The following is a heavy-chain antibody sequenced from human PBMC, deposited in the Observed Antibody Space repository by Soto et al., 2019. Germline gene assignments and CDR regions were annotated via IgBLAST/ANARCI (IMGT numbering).Heavy chain of an antibody. Sequence: SETLSLTCSVSGASVRSGDYYWSSIRQAPGKGLEWIGYIYNSGGSYYNPSLKGRLTISIDTSKNQFSLKLNSVTAADTAIYYCVGPATTADYWGRGPLVTLSS. J-gene: IGHJ4*02. CDR1: GASVRSGDYY. CDR2: IYNSGGS. D-gene: IGHD4-17*01. CDR3: VGPATTADY. V-gene: IGHV4-30-4*01.